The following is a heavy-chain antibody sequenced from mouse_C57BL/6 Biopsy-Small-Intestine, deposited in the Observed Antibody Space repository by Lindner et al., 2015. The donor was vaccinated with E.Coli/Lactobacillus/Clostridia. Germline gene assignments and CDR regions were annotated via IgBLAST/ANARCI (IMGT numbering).Heavy chain of an antibody. CDR1: GYAFSTSW. Sequence: VQLQESGPELVKPGASVKISCKASGYAFSTSWMNWVKQRPGKGLEWIGRSYPGDGNANYNGKFKGKATLTVDKSSNTAYMQLSSLTSEDSAVYFCTRPSDDYGGVFAYWGQGTLVTVSA. CDR2: SYPGDGNA. D-gene: IGHD2-4*01. CDR3: TRPSDDYGGVFAY. J-gene: IGHJ3*01. V-gene: IGHV1-82*01.